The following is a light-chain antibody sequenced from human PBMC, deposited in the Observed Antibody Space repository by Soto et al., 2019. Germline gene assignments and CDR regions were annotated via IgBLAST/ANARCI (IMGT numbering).Light chain of an antibody. Sequence: QSVLTQPASVSGSPGQSITISCIGTTSDVGGYNYVSWYQQHPGKAPKLMIYDVSVRPSGVSNRFSGSKSGNTASLTISGLQAEDEAHYYCSSYTSSSTVVFGGGTKVTVL. J-gene: IGLJ2*01. CDR1: TSDVGGYNY. V-gene: IGLV2-14*01. CDR2: DVS. CDR3: SSYTSSSTVV.